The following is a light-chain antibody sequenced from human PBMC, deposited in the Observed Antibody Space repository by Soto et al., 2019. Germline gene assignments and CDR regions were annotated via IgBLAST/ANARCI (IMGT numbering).Light chain of an antibody. Sequence: DIKMTQSPSSLSASVGDRVTITCRASQSISSYLNWYQQKPGKAPKLLIYAASSLQSGVPSRFSGSGSGTDFTLTISSLQPEDFAIYYCQQSYSILYTFGQGTKLEIK. CDR2: AAS. CDR1: QSISSY. V-gene: IGKV1-39*01. CDR3: QQSYSILYT. J-gene: IGKJ2*01.